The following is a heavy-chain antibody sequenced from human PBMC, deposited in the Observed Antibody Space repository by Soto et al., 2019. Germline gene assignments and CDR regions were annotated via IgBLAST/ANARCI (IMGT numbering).Heavy chain of an antibody. D-gene: IGHD3-3*01. CDR2: TSYDESNR. V-gene: IGHV3-30*03. CDR1: GFTLSSCG. CDR3: ARDGGDGFNRRFDP. Sequence: QVQLVESGGGVVQPGRSLRLSCAASGFTLSSCGMHWVRQAPGKGLEWVAGTSYDESNRYYADSVKGRFTVSRDNSKNTLYLQMNSLRAEDTAVYYCARDGGDGFNRRFDPWGQGTLVTVSS. J-gene: IGHJ5*02.